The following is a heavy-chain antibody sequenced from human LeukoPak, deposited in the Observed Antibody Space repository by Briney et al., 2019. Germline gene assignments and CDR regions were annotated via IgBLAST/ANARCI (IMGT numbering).Heavy chain of an antibody. CDR3: ARVRLGRGLDY. V-gene: IGHV4-4*07. CDR2: IHTSGST. J-gene: IGHJ4*02. CDR1: GDSISSSY. Sequence: SETLSLTCTVSGDSISSSYWVWIRQPAGKGLEWIGRIHTSGSTYYSPSLKSRVTMSVDTSTNQFSLKLSSVTAADTAMYYCARVRLGRGLDYWGQGTLVTVSS. D-gene: IGHD6-19*01.